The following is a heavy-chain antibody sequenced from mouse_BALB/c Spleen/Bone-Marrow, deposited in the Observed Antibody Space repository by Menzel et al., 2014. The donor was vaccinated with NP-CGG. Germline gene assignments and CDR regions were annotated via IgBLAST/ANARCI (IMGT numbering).Heavy chain of an antibody. CDR3: AYYRYDEGGFAF. J-gene: IGHJ3*01. CDR2: IDPANGNT. V-gene: IGHV14-3*02. CDR1: GFNIKDTY. D-gene: IGHD2-14*01. Sequence: VQLQQSGAELVKPGASVKLSCTASGFNIKDTYMHWVKQRPEQGLERIVGIDPANGNTKYDPKFQGKATITADTSSNTAYLQLSSLTSEDTAVYYCAYYRYDEGGFAFWGQGTLVTVSA.